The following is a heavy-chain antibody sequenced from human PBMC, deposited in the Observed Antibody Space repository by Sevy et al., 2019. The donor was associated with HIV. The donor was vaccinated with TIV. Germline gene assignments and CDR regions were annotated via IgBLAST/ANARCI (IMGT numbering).Heavy chain of an antibody. Sequence: GGSLRLSCAASGFSFSKYWMSWVRQAPGKGLEWVANIKEYGSQKNYLESVKGRFTISRDNAKNLLYLQMNNLRADDTAVYYCARDPDILSGYPSHYFDYWGQGTLVTVSS. CDR1: GFSFSKYW. CDR3: ARDPDILSGYPSHYFDY. J-gene: IGHJ4*02. V-gene: IGHV3-7*01. CDR2: IKEYGSQK. D-gene: IGHD3-9*01.